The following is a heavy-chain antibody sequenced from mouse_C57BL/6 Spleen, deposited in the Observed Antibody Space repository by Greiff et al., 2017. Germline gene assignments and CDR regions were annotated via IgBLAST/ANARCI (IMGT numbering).Heavy chain of an antibody. CDR2: IYPGDGDT. CDR3: ARYRALYAMDY. D-gene: IGHD2-14*01. J-gene: IGHJ4*01. V-gene: IGHV1-82*01. Sequence: VQLQQSGPELVKPGASVKISCKASGYAFSSSWMNWVKQRPGKGLEWIGRIYPGDGDTNYNGKFKGKATLTADKSSSTAYMQLSSLTSEDSAVYFCARYRALYAMDYWGQGTSVTVSS. CDR1: GYAFSSSW.